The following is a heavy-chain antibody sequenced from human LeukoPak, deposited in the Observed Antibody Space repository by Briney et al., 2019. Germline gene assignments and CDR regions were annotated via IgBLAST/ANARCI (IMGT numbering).Heavy chain of an antibody. J-gene: IGHJ4*02. V-gene: IGHV1-24*01. CDR2: FDPEDGET. D-gene: IGHD3-22*01. CDR3: AITRPYYYGSSGYYCDY. CDR1: GYTLTELS. Sequence: ASVNVSCKFSGYTLTELSMHWVRQAPGKGLEWMGGFDPEDGETIYAQKFQGRVTMTEDTSTDTAYMELSSLRSEDTAVYYCAITRPYYYGSSGYYCDYWGQGTLVTVSS.